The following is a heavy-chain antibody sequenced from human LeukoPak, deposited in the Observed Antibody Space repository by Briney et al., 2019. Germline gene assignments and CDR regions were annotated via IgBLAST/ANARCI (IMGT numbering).Heavy chain of an antibody. D-gene: IGHD3-3*01. CDR2: IYYSGST. J-gene: IGHJ3*02. V-gene: IGHV4-39*07. CDR3: ARDRHKTRFLEWLGKPRAFDI. Sequence: SETLSLTCTVSGGSISSSSYYWGWIRQPPGKGLEWIGSIYYSGSTYYNPSLKSRVAISVDTSKNQFSLKLSSVTAADTAVYYCARDRHKTRFLEWLGKPRAFDIWGQGTMVTVSS. CDR1: GGSISSSSYY.